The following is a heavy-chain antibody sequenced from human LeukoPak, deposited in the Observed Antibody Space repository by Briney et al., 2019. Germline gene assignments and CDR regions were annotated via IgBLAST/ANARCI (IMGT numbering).Heavy chain of an antibody. V-gene: IGHV1-2*02. D-gene: IGHD2-21*01. CDR2: INPNSGGT. CDR1: GYTFTGYY. CDR3: ARGSPLGDRGYYYYYMDV. J-gene: IGHJ6*03. Sequence: ASVKVSCKASGYTFTGYYMHWVRQAPGQGLEWMGWINPNSGGTNYAQKFQGRVTMTRDTSISTAYMELSRLRSDDTAVYYCARGSPLGDRGYYYYYMDVWGKGTTVTISS.